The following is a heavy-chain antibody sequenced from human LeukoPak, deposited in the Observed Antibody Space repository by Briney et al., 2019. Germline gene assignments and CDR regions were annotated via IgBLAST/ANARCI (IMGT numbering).Heavy chain of an antibody. Sequence: KPGGSLRLSCAASGFTFSTYSMNWVRQAPGKGLEWVSYIGSSSSYIDYAGSVRGRFPVSRDNAKNSLYLQMNSLRDEDTAVYYCVAMGYNYFDPWGQGSLVIVSS. CDR3: VAMGYNYFDP. CDR2: IGSSSSYI. CDR1: GFTFSTYS. J-gene: IGHJ4*02. V-gene: IGHV3-21*01. D-gene: IGHD5-18*01.